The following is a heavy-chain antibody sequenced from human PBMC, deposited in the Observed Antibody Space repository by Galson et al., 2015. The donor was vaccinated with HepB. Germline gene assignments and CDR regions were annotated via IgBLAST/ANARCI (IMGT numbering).Heavy chain of an antibody. D-gene: IGHD6-19*01. V-gene: IGHV1-69*06. CDR1: GGTFSSYA. J-gene: IGHJ4*02. CDR3: ARGDSSGWYYFDY. CDR2: IIPIFGTA. Sequence: SVKVSCKASGGTFSSYAISWVRQAPGQGLEWMGGIIPIFGTANYAQKFQGRVTITADKSTSTAYMELSSLRSEDTAVYYCARGDSSGWYYFDYWGQGTLVTVSS.